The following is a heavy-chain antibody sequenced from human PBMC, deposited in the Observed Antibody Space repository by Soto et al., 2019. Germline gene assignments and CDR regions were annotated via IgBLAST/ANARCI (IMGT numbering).Heavy chain of an antibody. CDR3: ARGPSGWFGYDY. J-gene: IGHJ4*02. CDR1: GFTFSSSW. V-gene: IGHV3-74*01. D-gene: IGHD6-19*01. CDR2: INSGARNT. Sequence: EVQLVESGGGLVQPGGSLRLSCAASGFTFSSSWMHWVRQAPGKGLVWVSRINSGARNTNYADSVKGRFIISRDNAKNTLYLQMDSLTAEDRAVYYCARGPSGWFGYDYWGQGTLVTVSS.